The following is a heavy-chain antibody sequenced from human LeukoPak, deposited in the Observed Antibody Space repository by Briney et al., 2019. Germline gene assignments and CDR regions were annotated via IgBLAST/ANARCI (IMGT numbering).Heavy chain of an antibody. Sequence: PSETLSLTCAVYGGSFSGYYWSWIRQPPGKGLEWVGEINHSGSTNYNPSLKSRVTISVDTSKNQFSLKLNSVTAADTAVYYCARVSGYDWESFYDYWGQGTLVTVSS. V-gene: IGHV4-34*01. CDR2: INHSGST. CDR1: GGSFSGYY. D-gene: IGHD5-12*01. CDR3: ARVSGYDWESFYDY. J-gene: IGHJ4*02.